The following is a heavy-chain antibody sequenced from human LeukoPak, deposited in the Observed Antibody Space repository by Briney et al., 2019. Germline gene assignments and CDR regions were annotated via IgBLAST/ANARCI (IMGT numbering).Heavy chain of an antibody. J-gene: IGHJ4*02. CDR3: AKGGYSYGYSDY. V-gene: IGHV3-23*01. D-gene: IGHD5-18*01. CDR2: ISGSGGST. CDR1: GFTFSSYA. Sequence: PGGSLRLSCAASGFTFSSYAMTWVRQTPGKGLEWVSAISGSGGSTYYADSVKGRFTISRDNSKNTLYLQMNSLRAEDTAVYYCAKGGYSYGYSDYWGQGTLVTVSS.